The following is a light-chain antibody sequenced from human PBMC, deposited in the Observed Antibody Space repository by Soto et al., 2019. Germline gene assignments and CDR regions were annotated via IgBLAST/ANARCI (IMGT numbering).Light chain of an antibody. CDR3: LKYKDWPSN. Sequence: EIVMTPSPATLSVSPVERSTLSCIASQSVTSNLAWYQQRPGQAPRLLIYGASTRATGIPATFSGSGSGTDFTLTISSLQSEDFAVYYCLKYKDWPSNFGQGKQREIK. V-gene: IGKV3-15*01. CDR1: QSVTSN. J-gene: IGKJ5*01. CDR2: GAS.